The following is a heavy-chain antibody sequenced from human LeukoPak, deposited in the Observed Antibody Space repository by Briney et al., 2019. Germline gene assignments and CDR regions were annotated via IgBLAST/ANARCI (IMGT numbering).Heavy chain of an antibody. D-gene: IGHD3-10*01. Sequence: GGSLRLSCAASGFTFSNAWMSWVRQAPGKGLEWVGRIKSKTDGGTTDYAAPVKGRFTISRDDSKNTLYLQMNSLKTEDTAVYYCARDGRDTMVRGVIVYWGQGTLVTVSS. CDR1: GFTFSNAW. J-gene: IGHJ4*02. CDR2: IKSKTDGGTT. V-gene: IGHV3-15*01. CDR3: ARDGRDTMVRGVIVY.